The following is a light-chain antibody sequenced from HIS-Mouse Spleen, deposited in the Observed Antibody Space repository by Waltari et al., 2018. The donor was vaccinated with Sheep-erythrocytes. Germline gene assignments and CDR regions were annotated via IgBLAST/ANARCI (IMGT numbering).Light chain of an antibody. CDR3: QSADSSGTYV. CDR2: KDS. J-gene: IGLJ1*01. CDR1: ALPQQY. V-gene: IGLV3-25*03. Sequence: SYELTQPPSVSVSPGQTARITRSGDALPQQYAYWYQQKPGQAPVVVIYKDSERPSGIPERFSGSSSGTTVTLTISGVQAEDEADYYCQSADSSGTYVFGTGTKVTVL.